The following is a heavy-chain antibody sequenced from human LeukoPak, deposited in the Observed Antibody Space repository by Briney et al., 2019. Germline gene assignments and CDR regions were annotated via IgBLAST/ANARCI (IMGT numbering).Heavy chain of an antibody. J-gene: IGHJ4*02. CDR1: AFIFSNYA. Sequence: GGSLRLSCAASAFIFSNYAMHWVRQAPGKGLEWVAVISYDGRNKYYADSVKGRFTISRDNSKNTLYVQMNSLKDEDTAVYYCAWDGSGSDFSLDYWGPGTLVTVSS. V-gene: IGHV3-33*01. CDR2: ISYDGRNK. CDR3: AWDGSGSDFSLDY. D-gene: IGHD3-10*01.